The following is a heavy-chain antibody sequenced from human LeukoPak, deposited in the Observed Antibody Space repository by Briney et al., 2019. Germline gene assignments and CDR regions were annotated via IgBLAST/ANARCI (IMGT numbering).Heavy chain of an antibody. CDR2: INSNTGGT. D-gene: IGHD4-17*01. J-gene: IGHJ5*02. V-gene: IGHV1-2*06. CDR3: ARGQPYGDYNWFDL. CDR1: GYTFTGYF. Sequence: ASVKVSCKASGYTFTGYFMHWVRQAPGQGHEWMGRINSNTGGTTYAQKFQGRVTMTRDTSITTAHMELSRLKSDDTAVYYCARGQPYGDYNWFDLWGQGALVTVSS.